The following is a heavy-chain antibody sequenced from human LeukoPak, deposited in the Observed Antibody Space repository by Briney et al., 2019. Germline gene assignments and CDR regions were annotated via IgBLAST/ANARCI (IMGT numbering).Heavy chain of an antibody. V-gene: IGHV4-61*02. Sequence: SQTLSLTCTVSGGSISSGSYYWSWIRHPPGKGLEWIGRIYTSGSTNYNPSLKSRVTISVDTSKNQFSLKLSSVTAADTAVYYCARDPRVSYWYFDLWGRGTLVTVSS. CDR3: ARDPRVSYWYFDL. J-gene: IGHJ2*01. CDR2: IYTSGST. CDR1: GGSISSGSYY.